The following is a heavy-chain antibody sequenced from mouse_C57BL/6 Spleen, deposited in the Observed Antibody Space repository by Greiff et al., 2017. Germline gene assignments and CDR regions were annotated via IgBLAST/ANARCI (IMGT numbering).Heavy chain of an antibody. CDR1: GYSFTGYF. CDR3: ARRGYGSFYYAMDY. D-gene: IGHD1-1*01. J-gene: IGHJ4*01. Sequence: EVQVVESGPELVKPGDSVKISCKASGYSFTGYFMNWVMQSHGKSLEWIGRINPYNGDTFYNQKFKGKATLTVDKSSSTAHMELRSLTSEDSAVYYCARRGYGSFYYAMDYWGQGTSVTVSS. V-gene: IGHV1-20*01. CDR2: INPYNGDT.